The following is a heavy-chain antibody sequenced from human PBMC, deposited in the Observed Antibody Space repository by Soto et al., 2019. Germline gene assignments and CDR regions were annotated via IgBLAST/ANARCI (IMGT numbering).Heavy chain of an antibody. V-gene: IGHV3-23*01. CDR3: AKQITIFGVVISYFDY. CDR1: GFTFSSYA. D-gene: IGHD3-3*01. Sequence: LSCADSGFTFSSYAMSWVRQAPGKGLEWVSAISGSGGSTYYADSVKGRFTISRDNSKNTLYLQMSSLRAEDTAVYYCAKQITIFGVVISYFDYWGQGTLVTVSS. CDR2: ISGSGGST. J-gene: IGHJ4*02.